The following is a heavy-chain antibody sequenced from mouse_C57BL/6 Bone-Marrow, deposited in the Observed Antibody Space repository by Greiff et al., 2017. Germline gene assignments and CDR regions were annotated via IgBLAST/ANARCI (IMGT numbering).Heavy chain of an antibody. J-gene: IGHJ4*01. Sequence: EVKVVESGGGLVQPGGSLKLSCAASGFTFSDYGMAWVRQAPRKGPEWVAFISNLAYSIYYADTVTGGFTISRENAKNTLYLEMSSPRTEDTCMYYCARLYGSSLYYARDYWGQGTSVTVSA. CDR1: GFTFSDYG. V-gene: IGHV5-15*01. CDR2: ISNLAYSI. CDR3: ARLYGSSLYYARDY. D-gene: IGHD1-1*01.